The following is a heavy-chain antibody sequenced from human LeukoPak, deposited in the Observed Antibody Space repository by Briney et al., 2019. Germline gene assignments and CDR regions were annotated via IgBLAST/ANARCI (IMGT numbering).Heavy chain of an antibody. V-gene: IGHV4-61*02. CDR1: GGSISSGSYY. CDR2: IYTSGCT. CDR3: ARASRDGFDY. D-gene: IGHD5-24*01. J-gene: IGHJ4*02. Sequence: SETLSLTCTVSGGSISSGSYYWSWIRQPAGKGLEWIGRIYTSGCTNYNPSLKSRVTISVDTSKNQFSLKLSSVTAADTAVYYCARASRDGFDYWGQGTLVTVSS.